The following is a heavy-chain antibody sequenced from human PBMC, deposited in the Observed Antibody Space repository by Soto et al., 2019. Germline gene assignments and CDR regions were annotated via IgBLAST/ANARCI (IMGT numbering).Heavy chain of an antibody. J-gene: IGHJ4*02. D-gene: IGHD2-2*01. CDR2: VCVASGAT. Sequence: ASVKVSCKTSGFTFTSYGITWLRRAPGQGLEYLGYVCVASGATDYAQKLQGRVTMTTDTSTSTAYMELRSLRSDDTAVYYCARYCSSTSCQTDYWGQGTLVTVSS. CDR3: ARYCSSTSCQTDY. CDR1: GFTFTSYG. V-gene: IGHV1-18*01.